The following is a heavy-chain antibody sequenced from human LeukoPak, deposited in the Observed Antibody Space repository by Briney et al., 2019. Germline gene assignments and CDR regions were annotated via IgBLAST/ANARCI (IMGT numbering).Heavy chain of an antibody. V-gene: IGHV3-23*01. CDR2: ISGSGGST. CDR3: AKGRYYYDSSGYWQFDY. Sequence: QPGGSLRLSCAASGFTFSSYAMSWVRQAPGKGLEWVSGISGSGGSTYYADSVKGRFTISRDNSKNTLYLQMNSLRAEDTAVYYCAKGRYYYDSSGYWQFDYWGQGTLVTVSS. CDR1: GFTFSSYA. J-gene: IGHJ4*02. D-gene: IGHD3-22*01.